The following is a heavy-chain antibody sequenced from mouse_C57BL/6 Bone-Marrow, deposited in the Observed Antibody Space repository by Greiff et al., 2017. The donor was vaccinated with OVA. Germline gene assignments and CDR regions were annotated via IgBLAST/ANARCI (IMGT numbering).Heavy chain of an antibody. V-gene: IGHV1-50*01. CDR3: ARLEDVFYAMDY. CDR1: GYTFTSYW. J-gene: IGHJ4*01. CDR2: IDPSDSYT. Sequence: QVHVKQPGAELVKPGASVKLSCKASGYTFTSYWMQWVKQRPGQGLEWIGEIDPSDSYTNYNQKFKGKATLTVDTSSSTAYMQLSSLTSEDSAVYYCARLEDVFYAMDYWGQGTSVTVSS.